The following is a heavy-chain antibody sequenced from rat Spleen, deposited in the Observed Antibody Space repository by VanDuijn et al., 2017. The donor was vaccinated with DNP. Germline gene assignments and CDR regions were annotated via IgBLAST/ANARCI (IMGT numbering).Heavy chain of an antibody. CDR3: ARDIHTGTDY. D-gene: IGHD1-7*01. V-gene: IGHV2-41*01. J-gene: IGHJ2*01. CDR2: IWGDGGT. CDR1: GFSLTSYH. Sequence: QVQLKESGPSLVQPSQTLSLTCTVSGFSLTSYHVSWVRQPPGQGLEWMGGIWGDGGTRYNSALKSRLSISKDTSKSQVFLKMNSLQTEDTATYYCARDIHTGTDYWGQGVMVTVSS.